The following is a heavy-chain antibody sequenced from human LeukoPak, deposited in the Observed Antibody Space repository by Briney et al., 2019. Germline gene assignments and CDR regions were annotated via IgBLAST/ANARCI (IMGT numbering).Heavy chain of an antibody. D-gene: IGHD5-12*01. CDR1: GGSFSGYY. CDR2: INHSGST. V-gene: IGHV4-34*01. J-gene: IGHJ4*02. CDR3: ARGNRYSGYVGDY. Sequence: SETLSLTCAVYGGSFSGYYWSWIRQPPGKGLEWIGEINHSGSTNYNPSLKSRVTISVDTSKNQFSLKLSSVTATDTAVYYCARGNRYSGYVGDYWGQGTLVTVSS.